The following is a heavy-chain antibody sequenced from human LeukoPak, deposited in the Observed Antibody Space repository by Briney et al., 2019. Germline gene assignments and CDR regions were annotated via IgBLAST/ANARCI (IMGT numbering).Heavy chain of an antibody. CDR2: IYYSGST. CDR1: GGSISSSSYY. Sequence: SETLSLTCTVSGGSISSSSYYWGWIRQPPGKGLEWIGSIYYSGSTYYNPSLKSRVTISVDTSKNQFSLKLSSVTAADTAVYYCKGTGTTHAYSFDPWGQGTLVTVSS. V-gene: IGHV4-39*07. CDR3: KGTGTTHAYSFDP. J-gene: IGHJ5*02. D-gene: IGHD1-7*01.